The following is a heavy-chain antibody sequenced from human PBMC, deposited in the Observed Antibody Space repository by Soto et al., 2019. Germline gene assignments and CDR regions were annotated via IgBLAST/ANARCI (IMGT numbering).Heavy chain of an antibody. D-gene: IGHD5-12*01. CDR2: IYYSGST. Sequence: SETLSLTCAVYGGSFSGYYWSWIRQPPGKGLEWIGYIYYSGSTNYNPSLKSRVTISVDTSKNQFSLKLSSVPAADTAVYYCAKVSGHYSGYDDAFDIWGQGTMVTVSS. V-gene: IGHV4-59*01. CDR1: GGSFSGYY. CDR3: AKVSGHYSGYDDAFDI. J-gene: IGHJ3*02.